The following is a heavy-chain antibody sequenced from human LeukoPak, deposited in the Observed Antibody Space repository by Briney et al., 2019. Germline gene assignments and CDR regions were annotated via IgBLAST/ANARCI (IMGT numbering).Heavy chain of an antibody. CDR2: ISSSSSYI. CDR1: GFTFSSYS. Sequence: GGSLRLSCAASGFTFSSYSMNWVRQAPGKGLEWVSSISSSSSYIYYADSVKGRFTISRDNAKNSLYLQMNSLRAEDTAVYYCASESYYDFWSGSRAFDIWGQGQWSPSLQ. D-gene: IGHD3-3*01. CDR3: ASESYYDFWSGSRAFDI. J-gene: IGHJ3*02. V-gene: IGHV3-21*01.